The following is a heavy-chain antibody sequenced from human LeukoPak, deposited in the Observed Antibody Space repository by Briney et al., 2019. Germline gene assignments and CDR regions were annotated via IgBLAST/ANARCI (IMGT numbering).Heavy chain of an antibody. CDR1: GGSISSYY. CDR2: IYTSGST. J-gene: IGHJ4*02. CDR3: AGRYDSSGYYYVSHFDY. D-gene: IGHD3-22*01. Sequence: SETLSLTCTVSGGSISSYYWSWIRQPAGKGLEWIGRIYTSGSTNYNPSLKSRVTMSVDTSKNQFSLKLSSVTAADTAVYYCAGRYDSSGYYYVSHFDYWGQGTLVTVSS. V-gene: IGHV4-4*07.